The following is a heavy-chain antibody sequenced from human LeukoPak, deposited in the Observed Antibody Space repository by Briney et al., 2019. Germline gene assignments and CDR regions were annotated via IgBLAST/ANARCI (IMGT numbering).Heavy chain of an antibody. Sequence: GGSLRLSCAASGFTFSSYAMSWVRQAPGKGLEWVSAISGSGGSTYYADSVKRRFAISRDNSKNTLYLQMNSLRAEDTAVYYCAKSPFAGIAVAGIFDYWGQGTLVTVSS. CDR2: ISGSGGST. J-gene: IGHJ4*02. V-gene: IGHV3-23*01. CDR1: GFTFSSYA. D-gene: IGHD6-19*01. CDR3: AKSPFAGIAVAGIFDY.